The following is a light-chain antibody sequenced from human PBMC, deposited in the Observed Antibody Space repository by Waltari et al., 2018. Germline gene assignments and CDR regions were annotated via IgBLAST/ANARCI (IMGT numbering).Light chain of an antibody. CDR1: QGIDTW. V-gene: IGKV1-12*01. CDR3: QQTAYFPRT. J-gene: IGKJ2*01. CDR2: LAS. Sequence: DIQMTQSPSSVSASVGDRVTITCRASQGIDTWLAWYQQKPGQAPRLLIYLASTLHSGVPSRFSGRGSGTDFTLTISALQPDDIATYYCQQTAYFPRTFGQGTRLEFK.